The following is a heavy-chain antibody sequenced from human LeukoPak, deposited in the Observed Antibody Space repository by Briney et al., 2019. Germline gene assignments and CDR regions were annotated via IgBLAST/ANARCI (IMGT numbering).Heavy chain of an antibody. V-gene: IGHV1-18*01. Sequence: ASVKVSCKCSGYTFKSYDVTWVRQAPGQGLEWMGWISTDTGNTNYAQSLQGRVTMTTDTSTTTAYKELRSLRSDDTAVYYCARGATYGSNSWTLRWDYFDSWGQGTLVTVSS. CDR3: ARGATYGSNSWTLRWDYFDS. CDR1: GYTFKSYD. D-gene: IGHD6-13*01. J-gene: IGHJ4*02. CDR2: ISTDTGNT.